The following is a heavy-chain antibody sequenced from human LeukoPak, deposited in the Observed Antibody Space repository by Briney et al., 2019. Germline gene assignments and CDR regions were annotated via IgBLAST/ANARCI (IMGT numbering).Heavy chain of an antibody. CDR2: LPPDELDI. V-gene: IGHV3-74*01. Sequence: GGSLRLSCAASGFTFTNYWMHWVRQAPGMGLVWVARLPPDELDIIYADSVKGRFTISRDNAKNTVYLQMNNLRAEDTAVYYCVEAIADRGIEYWGQGALVTVSS. D-gene: IGHD6-6*01. CDR3: VEAIADRGIEY. J-gene: IGHJ4*02. CDR1: GFTFTNYW.